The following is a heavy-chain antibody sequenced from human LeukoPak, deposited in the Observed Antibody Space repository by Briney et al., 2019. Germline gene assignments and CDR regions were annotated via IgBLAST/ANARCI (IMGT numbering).Heavy chain of an antibody. CDR1: GFTFSSYS. J-gene: IGHJ4*02. CDR2: ISSSSSTI. CDR3: ARDLYRIVVVPHYFDY. Sequence: GGSLRLSCAASGFTFSSYSMNWVRQAPGKGLEWVSYISSSSSTIYYADSVKGRFTISRDNAKNSLYLQMNSLGAEDTAVYYCARDLYRIVVVPHYFDYWGQGTLVTVSS. V-gene: IGHV3-48*04. D-gene: IGHD3-22*01.